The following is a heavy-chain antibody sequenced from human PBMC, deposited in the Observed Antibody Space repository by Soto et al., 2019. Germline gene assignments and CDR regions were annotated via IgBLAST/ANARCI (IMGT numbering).Heavy chain of an antibody. Sequence: QVQLVQSGAEVLKPGSSVKLSCKTSGDTFDTFAISWVRQAPGQGLEWMGGIIPIFRTPDYTQKFQGRVTITADVSTSTAYMELRSLRFEDTAVYYCARDKGRGQLGGNYYYAVDVWGQGTTVTVSS. CDR1: GDTFDTFA. V-gene: IGHV1-69*12. D-gene: IGHD1-1*01. J-gene: IGHJ6*02. CDR2: IIPIFRTP. CDR3: ARDKGRGQLGGNYYYAVDV.